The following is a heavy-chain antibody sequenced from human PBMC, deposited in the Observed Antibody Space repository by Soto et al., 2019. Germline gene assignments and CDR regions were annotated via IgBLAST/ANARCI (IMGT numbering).Heavy chain of an antibody. CDR2: ISGSGGST. CDR1: GFTFSSYA. D-gene: IGHD6-19*01. Sequence: GGSLRLSCAASGFTFSSYAMSWVRQAPGKGLEWVSAISGSGGSTYYADSVKGRFTISRDNSKNTLYLQMNSPRAEDTAVYYCAKDRSSGWRAEYFQHWGQGTLVTVSS. J-gene: IGHJ1*01. V-gene: IGHV3-23*01. CDR3: AKDRSSGWRAEYFQH.